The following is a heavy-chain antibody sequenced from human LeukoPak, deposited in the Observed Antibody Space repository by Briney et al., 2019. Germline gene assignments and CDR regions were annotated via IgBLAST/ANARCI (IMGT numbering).Heavy chain of an antibody. CDR2: IKQDGSEK. CDR3: ARDFNDYGDYGYHYYYMDV. Sequence: GGSLRLSCAASGFTFSSYWMSWVRQAPGKGLEWVANIKQDGSEKYYVDSVKGRFTISRDNAKNSLYLQMNSLRAEDTAVYYCARDFNDYGDYGYHYYYMDVWGKGTTVTVSS. J-gene: IGHJ6*03. V-gene: IGHV3-7*01. D-gene: IGHD4-17*01. CDR1: GFTFSSYW.